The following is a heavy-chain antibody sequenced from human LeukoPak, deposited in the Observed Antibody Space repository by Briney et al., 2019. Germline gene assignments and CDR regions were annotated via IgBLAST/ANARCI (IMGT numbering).Heavy chain of an antibody. CDR2: ISGSGGST. V-gene: IGHV3-23*01. Sequence: PGGSLRLSCAASGFTFSSYAMSWVRQAPGKGLEWVSAISGSGGSTYYADSVKGRFTISRDNSKNTLYLQMNSLRAEDTAVYYCAKVTMIVVVPTYFDYWGQGTLATVSS. D-gene: IGHD3-22*01. CDR1: GFTFSSYA. J-gene: IGHJ4*02. CDR3: AKVTMIVVVPTYFDY.